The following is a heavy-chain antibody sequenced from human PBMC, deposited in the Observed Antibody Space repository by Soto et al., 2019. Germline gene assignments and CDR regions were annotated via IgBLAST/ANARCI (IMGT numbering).Heavy chain of an antibody. Sequence: PGGSLRLSCAASGFTFSDYYMSWIRQAPGKGLEWVSYISSSGSTIYYADSVKGRFTISRDNAKNSLYLQMNSLRAEDTAVYYCARVVRAGYDFWSGYSFNFDYWGQGTPVTVSS. CDR3: ARVVRAGYDFWSGYSFNFDY. CDR1: GFTFSDYY. V-gene: IGHV3-11*01. CDR2: ISSSGSTI. D-gene: IGHD3-3*01. J-gene: IGHJ4*02.